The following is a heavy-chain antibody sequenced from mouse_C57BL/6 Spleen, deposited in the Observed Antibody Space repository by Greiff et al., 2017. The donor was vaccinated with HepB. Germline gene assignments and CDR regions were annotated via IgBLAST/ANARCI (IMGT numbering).Heavy chain of an antibody. V-gene: IGHV1-52*01. Sequence: QVQLQQPGAELVRPGSSVKLSCKASGYTFTSYWMHWVKQRPIQGLEWIGNIDPSDSETHYNQKFKDKATLTVDKSSSTAYMPLSSLTSEDSAVYYCATDYGRYYAMDYWGQGTSVTVSS. CDR3: ATDYGRYYAMDY. D-gene: IGHD1-1*02. CDR2: IDPSDSET. CDR1: GYTFTSYW. J-gene: IGHJ4*01.